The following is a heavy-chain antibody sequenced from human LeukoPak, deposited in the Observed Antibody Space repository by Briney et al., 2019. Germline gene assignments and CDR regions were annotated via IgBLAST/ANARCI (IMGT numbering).Heavy chain of an antibody. J-gene: IGHJ4*02. CDR3: ARDTTPHSSIDY. D-gene: IGHD5-18*01. CDR1: GHTFTCYY. Sequence: GASVRVSCKASGHTFTCYYMHWVRQAPGQGLEWMGRTSAYNGNTNYAQKLQGRVTMTTDTSTSTAYMELRSLRSDDTAVYYCARDTTPHSSIDYWGQGTLVTVSS. V-gene: IGHV1-18*04. CDR2: TSAYNGNT.